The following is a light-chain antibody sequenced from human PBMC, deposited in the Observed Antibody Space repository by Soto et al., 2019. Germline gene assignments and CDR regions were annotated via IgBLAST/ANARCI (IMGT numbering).Light chain of an antibody. J-gene: IGLJ2*01. CDR2: EGS. CDR1: SSDIGSYHL. CDR3: CSYAGRSTWDVV. V-gene: IGLV2-23*01. Sequence: QSVLTQPASVSGSPRQSITISCTGTSSDIGSYHLVSWYQQHPGKAPKLIIYEGSKRPSGVSNRFSGSKSGNTASLTISGLQAEDEADYYCCSYAGRSTWDVVFGGGTKLTVL.